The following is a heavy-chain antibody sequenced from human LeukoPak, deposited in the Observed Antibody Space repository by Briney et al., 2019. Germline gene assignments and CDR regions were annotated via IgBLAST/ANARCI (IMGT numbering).Heavy chain of an antibody. CDR3: AAPSIAAAGDDYYYYYGIDV. D-gene: IGHD6-13*01. V-gene: IGHV1-18*01. CDR1: GYTFTSYG. J-gene: IGHJ6*02. CDR2: ISAYNGNT. Sequence: ASVKVSFKASGYTFTSYGISWVRQAPGQGLEWMGWISAYNGNTNYAQKLQGRVTMTTDTSTSTAYMELRSLRSDDTAAYYCAAPSIAAAGDDYYYYYGIDVCGQGTTVTVSS.